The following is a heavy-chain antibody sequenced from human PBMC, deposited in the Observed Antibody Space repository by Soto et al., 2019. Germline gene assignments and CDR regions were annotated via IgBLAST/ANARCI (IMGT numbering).Heavy chain of an antibody. CDR3: VPLCRYCSTTTPS. V-gene: IGHV3-23*01. CDR1: GFTFSTYA. D-gene: IGHD2-2*01. Sequence: EVQLLESGGGLVQPGGSLRLSCAASGFTFSTYAMSWVRQAPRKGLEWVSAISGNGGDYTYYADSVKGRFSISRDNSKNTLYLQMNSLRAEDTAVYYCVPLCRYCSTTTPSWGQGTLVTVSS. CDR2: ISGNGGDYT. J-gene: IGHJ4*02.